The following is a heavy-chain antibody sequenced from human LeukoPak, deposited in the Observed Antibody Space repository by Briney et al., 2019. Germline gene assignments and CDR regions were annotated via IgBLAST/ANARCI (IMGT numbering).Heavy chain of an antibody. D-gene: IGHD3-22*01. CDR3: ARVPPFYYDSSGYQYYFDY. Sequence: ASVKVSCKASGYTFTGYYIHWVRQAPGQGLEWMGWINPNSGGTNYAQKFQGRVTKTRDTSISTAYMELSRLRSDDTAVYYCARVPPFYYDSSGYQYYFDYWGQGTLVTVSS. CDR1: GYTFTGYY. CDR2: INPNSGGT. V-gene: IGHV1-2*02. J-gene: IGHJ4*02.